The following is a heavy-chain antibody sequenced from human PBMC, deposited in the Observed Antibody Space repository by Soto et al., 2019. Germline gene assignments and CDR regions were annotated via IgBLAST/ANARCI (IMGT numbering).Heavy chain of an antibody. J-gene: IGHJ5*02. V-gene: IGHV3-21*01. CDR1: GFTFSSYS. CDR2: ISSSSSYI. D-gene: IGHD1-1*01. CDR3: ARDKTTGTTAGFDP. Sequence: GGSLRLSCAASGFTFSSYSMNWVRQAPGKGLEWVSSISSSSSYIYYADSVKGRFTISRDNAKNSLYLQMNSLRAEDTAVYYCARDKTTGTTAGFDPWGQGTLVTVSS.